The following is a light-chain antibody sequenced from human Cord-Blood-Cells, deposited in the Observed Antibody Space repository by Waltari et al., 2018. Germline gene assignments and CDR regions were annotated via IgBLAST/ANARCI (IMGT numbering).Light chain of an antibody. V-gene: IGLV2-8*01. CDR1: SSDVGGYNY. Sequence: QSALTQPPSASGSPGQSVTISCTGTSSDVGGYNYVSWYQQDPGKAPKPMIYEVSKPPSGVPDRFSGSKSGNTASLTVSGLQAEDEADYYCSSYAGSNNLVFGGGTKLTVL. CDR2: EVS. CDR3: SSYAGSNNLV. J-gene: IGLJ3*02.